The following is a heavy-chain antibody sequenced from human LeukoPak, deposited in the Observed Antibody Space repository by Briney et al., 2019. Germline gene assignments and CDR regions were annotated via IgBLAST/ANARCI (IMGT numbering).Heavy chain of an antibody. J-gene: IGHJ4*02. CDR3: ARDHYGY. CDR1: GFTFSSYA. CDR2: ISYDGSNK. D-gene: IGHD3-16*01. V-gene: IGHV3-30-3*01. Sequence: PGGSLRLSCGASGFTFSSYAMHWVRQAPGKGLEWVAVISYDGSNKYYADSVKGRFTISRDNSKNTLYLQMNSLRAEDTAVYYCARDHYGYWGQGTLVTVSS.